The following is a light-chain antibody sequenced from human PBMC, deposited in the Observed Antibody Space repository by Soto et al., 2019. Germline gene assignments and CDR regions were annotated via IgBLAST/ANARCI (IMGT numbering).Light chain of an antibody. CDR1: QTIATY. Sequence: DIHLTQSPSSLSASVGDTVTITCRASQTIATYLNWWQHRPGTAPRLLVSSASNLHTGVPSRFIGSGSGAYFTLSIRSLQPEDSATYFCQQGYNIILTFGGGTKVEIK. CDR2: SAS. CDR3: QQGYNIILT. J-gene: IGKJ4*01. V-gene: IGKV1-39*01.